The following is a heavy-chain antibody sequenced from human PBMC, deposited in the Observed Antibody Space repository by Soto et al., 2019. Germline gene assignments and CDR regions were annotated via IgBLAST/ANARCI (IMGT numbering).Heavy chain of an antibody. V-gene: IGHV3-15*01. D-gene: IGHD2-2*01. Sequence: EVQLVESGGGLVKPGGSLRLSCAASGFTFSNAWMSWVRQAPGKGLEWVGRIKSKTDGGTTDYAAPVKGRFTISRDDLKNTLYLQINSLKTEDTAVYYWTTEGSSCSSTSCYVRFRRTGPYNGFDPWGQGTLVTVSS. J-gene: IGHJ5*02. CDR1: GFTFSNAW. CDR3: TTEGSSCSSTSCYVRFRRTGPYNGFDP. CDR2: IKSKTDGGTT.